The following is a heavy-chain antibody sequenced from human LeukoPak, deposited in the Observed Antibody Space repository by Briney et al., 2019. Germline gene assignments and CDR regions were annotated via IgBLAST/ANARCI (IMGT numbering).Heavy chain of an antibody. CDR1: GGSFSGYY. CDR2: INHSGST. V-gene: IGHV4-34*01. Sequence: PSETLSLTCAVYGGSFSGYYWSWIRQPPGKGLEWIGEINHSGSTNNNPSLKSRVTISVDTSKNQFSLKLSSVTAADTAVYYCARASTSSGYYYRVRLSFDYWGQGTLVTVSS. D-gene: IGHD3-22*01. CDR3: ARASTSSGYYYRVRLSFDY. J-gene: IGHJ4*02.